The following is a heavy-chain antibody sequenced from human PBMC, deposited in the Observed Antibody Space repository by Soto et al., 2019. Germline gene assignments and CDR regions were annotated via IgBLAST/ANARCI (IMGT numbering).Heavy chain of an antibody. D-gene: IGHD4-4*01. J-gene: IGHJ6*02. CDR3: AKDPVTHTSGYYYYGMDV. V-gene: IGHV3-30*18. CDR2: ISYDGSNK. CDR1: GFTFSSYG. Sequence: PGGSLRLSCAASGFTFSSYGMHWVRQAPGKGLEWVAVISYDGSNKYYADSVKGRFTISRDNSKNTLYLQMNSLRAEDTAVYYCAKDPVTHTSGYYYYGMDVWGQGTTVTVSS.